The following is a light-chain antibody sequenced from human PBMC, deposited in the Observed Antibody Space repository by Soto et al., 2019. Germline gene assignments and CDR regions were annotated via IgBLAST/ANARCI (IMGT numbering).Light chain of an antibody. Sequence: EIVLTQSPAPLSLSPGERATLSCRASPSVSSYLAWYQQKPGQAPRLLIYDASNRATGIPARFSGSGSGTDFTLTISSLEPEDFAVYYGQQRSNWPRTFGQGTKVEIK. CDR3: QQRSNWPRT. J-gene: IGKJ1*01. CDR2: DAS. V-gene: IGKV3-11*01. CDR1: PSVSSY.